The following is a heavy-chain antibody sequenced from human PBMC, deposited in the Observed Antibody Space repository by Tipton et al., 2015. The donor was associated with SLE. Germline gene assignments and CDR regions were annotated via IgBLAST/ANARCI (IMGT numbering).Heavy chain of an antibody. CDR2: ISSSSSYT. J-gene: IGHJ4*02. CDR3: LVYYDISGYYYGFDY. D-gene: IGHD3-22*01. Sequence: SLRLSCAASGFTFSDYYMSWIRQAPGKGLEWVSYISSSSSYTNYADSVKGRFTISRDNAKNSLYLQMNSLRAEDTAVYYCLVYYDISGYYYGFDYWGQGTLVTVSS. CDR1: GFTFSDYY. V-gene: IGHV3-11*06.